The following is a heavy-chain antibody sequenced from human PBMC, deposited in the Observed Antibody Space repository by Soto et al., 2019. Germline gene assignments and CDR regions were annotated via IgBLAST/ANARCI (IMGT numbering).Heavy chain of an antibody. CDR2: INPSGGST. J-gene: IGHJ4*02. Sequence: GASAKVSCKASGYTLIMYYIHWMRQAPGQGLEWMGLINPSGGSTTYAQKFQGRVTMTRDTSTSTVYMDLSSLRSEDTAVYYCARSPYSSGYYYAIDYWGQGTPVTVSS. D-gene: IGHD3-22*01. CDR3: ARSPYSSGYYYAIDY. V-gene: IGHV1-46*01. CDR1: GYTLIMYY.